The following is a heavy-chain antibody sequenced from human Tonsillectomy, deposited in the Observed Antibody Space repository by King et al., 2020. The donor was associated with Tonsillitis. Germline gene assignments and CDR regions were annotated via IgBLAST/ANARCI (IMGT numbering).Heavy chain of an antibody. Sequence: VQLQESGPGLVKPSETLSLTCTVSGGSISSYYWSWIRQPAGKGLEWIGRMYTSGSTNYNPSLKSRVTMSVDTSTNQFSLKLSSVTAADTAVYYCARDEGGSSWYGWYFDLWGRGTLVTVSS. CDR3: ARDEGGSSWYGWYFDL. D-gene: IGHD6-13*01. V-gene: IGHV4-4*07. J-gene: IGHJ2*01. CDR2: MYTSGST. CDR1: GGSISSYY.